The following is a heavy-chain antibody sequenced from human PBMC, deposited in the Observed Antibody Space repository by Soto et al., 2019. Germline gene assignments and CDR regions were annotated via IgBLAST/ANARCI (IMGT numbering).Heavy chain of an antibody. D-gene: IGHD1-20*01. Sequence: GGSLRLSCAASGFTFSSYAMHWVRQAPGKGLEWVAVISYGGSNKYYADSVRGRFTISRDNSKNTLYLQMNSLRAEDTAVYYCARDRVITGNYFDYWGQGTLVTVSS. CDR1: GFTFSSYA. CDR2: ISYGGSNK. V-gene: IGHV3-30-3*01. CDR3: ARDRVITGNYFDY. J-gene: IGHJ4*02.